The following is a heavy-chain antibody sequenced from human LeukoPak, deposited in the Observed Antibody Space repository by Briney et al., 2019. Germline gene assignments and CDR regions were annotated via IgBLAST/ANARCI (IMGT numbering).Heavy chain of an antibody. J-gene: IGHJ4*02. D-gene: IGHD6-13*01. V-gene: IGHV1-8*01. CDR2: MNPNSGNT. CDR1: GYTFTSYD. Sequence: GASVKVSCEASGYTFTSYDINWVRQATGQGLEWMGWMNPNSGNTGYAQKFQGRVTMTRNTSISTAYMELSSLRSEDTAVYYCARGRTVRIAAAAYPLGYWGQGTLVTVSS. CDR3: ARGRTVRIAAAAYPLGY.